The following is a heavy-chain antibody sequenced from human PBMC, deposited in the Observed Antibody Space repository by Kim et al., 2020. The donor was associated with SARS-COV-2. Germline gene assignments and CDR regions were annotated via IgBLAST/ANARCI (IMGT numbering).Heavy chain of an antibody. CDR1: GFTFSNAW. V-gene: IGHV3-15*01. CDR3: TTGTVRYFDWLLNLRVG. D-gene: IGHD3-9*01. J-gene: IGHJ4*02. CDR2: IKSKTDGGTT. Sequence: GGSLRLSCAASGFTFSNAWMSWVRQAPGKGLEWVGRIKSKTDGGTTDYAAPVKGRFTISRDDSKNTLYLQMNSLKTEDTAVYYCTTGTVRYFDWLLNLRVGWGQGTLVTVSS.